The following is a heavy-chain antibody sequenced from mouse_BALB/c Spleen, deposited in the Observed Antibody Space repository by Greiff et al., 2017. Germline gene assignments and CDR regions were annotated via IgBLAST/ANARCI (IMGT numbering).Heavy chain of an antibody. CDR1: GFNIKDTY. D-gene: IGHD2-4*01. CDR2: IDPANGNT. J-gene: IGHJ2*01. V-gene: IGHV14-3*02. Sequence: EVQVVESGAELVKPGASVKLSCTASGFNIKDTYMHWVKQRPEQGLEWIGRIDPANGNTKYDPKFQGKATITADTSSNTAYLQLSSLTSEDTAVYYCARERGYDYDGFDYWGQGTTLTVSS. CDR3: ARERGYDYDGFDY.